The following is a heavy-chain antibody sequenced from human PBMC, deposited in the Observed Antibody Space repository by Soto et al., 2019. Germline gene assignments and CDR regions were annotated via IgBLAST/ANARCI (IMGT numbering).Heavy chain of an antibody. D-gene: IGHD6-19*01. CDR1: GGSISSYY. CDR3: ARGAVAGPDAFDI. V-gene: IGHV4-59*01. CDR2: IYYSGGT. Sequence: QVQLQESGPGLVKPSETLSLTCTVSGGSISSYYWSWIRQPPGKGLEWIGYIYYSGGTNYNPSLKSRVTISVDTSKNQFSLKLSSVTAADTAVYYCARGAVAGPDAFDIWGQGTMVTVSS. J-gene: IGHJ3*02.